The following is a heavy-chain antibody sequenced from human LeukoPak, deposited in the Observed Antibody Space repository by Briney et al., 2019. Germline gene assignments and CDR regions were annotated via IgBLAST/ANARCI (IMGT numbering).Heavy chain of an antibody. CDR3: ARDFDSSSY. CDR1: GFTFSDYY. J-gene: IGHJ4*02. V-gene: IGHV3-11*06. Sequence: GGSLRLSCAASGFTFSDYYMSWIRQAPGKGLEWVSYISSSSSYTNYADSVKGRFTISRDNAKNSLYPQMNSLRAEDTAVYYCARDFDSSSYWGQGTLVTVSS. D-gene: IGHD6-13*01. CDR2: ISSSSSYT.